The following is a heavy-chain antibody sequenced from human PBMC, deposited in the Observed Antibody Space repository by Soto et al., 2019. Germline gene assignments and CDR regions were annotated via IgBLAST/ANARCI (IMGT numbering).Heavy chain of an antibody. J-gene: IGHJ4*02. CDR1: GYTFTSYD. CDR3: ARGHTSEWDSNAGY. CDR2: MNPNSGNT. Sequence: QVQLVQSGAEVKKPGASVKVSCKASGYTFTSYDINWVRQATGQGLEWMGWMNPNSGNTGYAQKFQGRVTMTRNTSISTAYMELSSLLSEDTAVYYCARGHTSEWDSNAGYWGQGTLVTVSS. D-gene: IGHD4-4*01. V-gene: IGHV1-8*01.